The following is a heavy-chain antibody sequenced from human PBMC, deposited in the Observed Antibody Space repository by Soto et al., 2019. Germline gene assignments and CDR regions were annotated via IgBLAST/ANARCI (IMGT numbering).Heavy chain of an antibody. D-gene: IGHD6-19*01. Sequence: PSETLSLTCTVSGGSISSYYWSWIRQPPGKGLEWIGYIYYSGSTNYNPSLKSRVTISVETSKNQFSLKLGSVTAADTAVYFCAGGGGSYTSDRYDRAFDYWGQGVLVTVSS. J-gene: IGHJ4*02. V-gene: IGHV4-59*12. CDR2: IYYSGST. CDR3: AGGGGSYTSDRYDRAFDY. CDR1: GGSISSYY.